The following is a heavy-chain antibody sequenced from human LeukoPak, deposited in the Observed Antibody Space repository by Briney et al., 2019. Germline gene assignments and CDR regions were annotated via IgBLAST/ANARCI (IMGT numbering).Heavy chain of an antibody. CDR2: IYHSGST. D-gene: IGHD6-13*01. CDR1: GGSISSGGYS. Sequence: SQTLSLTCAVSGGSISSGGYSWSWIRQPPGKGLEWIGYIYHSGSTYYNPSLKSRVTISVDTSKNQFSLKLSSVTAADTAVYYCARWGSWLEYWFDPWGQGTLVTVSS. V-gene: IGHV4-30-2*01. CDR3: ARWGSWLEYWFDP. J-gene: IGHJ5*02.